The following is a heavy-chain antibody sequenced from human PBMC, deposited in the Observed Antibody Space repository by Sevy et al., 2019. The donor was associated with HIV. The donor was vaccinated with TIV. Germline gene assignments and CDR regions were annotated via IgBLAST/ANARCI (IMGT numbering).Heavy chain of an antibody. CDR3: ARIKGASSSYAMDV. CDR1: GLTVGSLS. J-gene: IGHJ6*02. Sequence: GGSLRLSCVASGLTVGSLSINWVRQAPGKGLEWVSLIYSAGTTFYSGSVKGRFTISRDNSNNTLDLQMNSLRAEDTAIYYCARIKGASSSYAMDVWGQGTTVTVSS. CDR2: IYSAGTT. D-gene: IGHD2-2*01. V-gene: IGHV3-53*01.